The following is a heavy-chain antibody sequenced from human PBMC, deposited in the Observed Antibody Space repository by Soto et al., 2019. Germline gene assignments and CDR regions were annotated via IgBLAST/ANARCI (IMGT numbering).Heavy chain of an antibody. V-gene: IGHV3-48*01. J-gene: IGHJ4*02. CDR1: GFTFSSYS. CDR3: ARSPYYYDSSGMLDY. Sequence: EVQLVESGGGLVQTGGSLRLSCAASGFTFSSYSMNWVRQAPGKGLEWVSYISSSSSTIYYADSVKGRFTISRDNAKNSLYLQMNSLRAEDTAVYYCARSPYYYDSSGMLDYWGQGTLVTVSS. D-gene: IGHD3-22*01. CDR2: ISSSSSTI.